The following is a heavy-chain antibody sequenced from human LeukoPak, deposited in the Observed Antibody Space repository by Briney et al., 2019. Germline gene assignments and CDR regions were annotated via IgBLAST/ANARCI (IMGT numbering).Heavy chain of an antibody. J-gene: IGHJ4*02. CDR1: GGTFSSYA. Sequence: EASVKVSCKASGGTFSSYAISWVRQAPGQGLEWMGGIIPIFGTANYAQKFQGRVTITTDESTSTAYMELSSLRSEDTAVYYCAAEVDSSGHYYFDYWGQGTLVTVSS. CDR2: IIPIFGTA. D-gene: IGHD3-22*01. CDR3: AAEVDSSGHYYFDY. V-gene: IGHV1-69*05.